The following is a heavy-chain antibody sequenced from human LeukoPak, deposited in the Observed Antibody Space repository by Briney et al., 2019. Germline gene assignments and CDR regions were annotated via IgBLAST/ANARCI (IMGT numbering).Heavy chain of an antibody. J-gene: IGHJ3*02. V-gene: IGHV1-8*01. CDR1: GYTFTSYD. Sequence: ASVKVSCKASGYTFTSYDINWVRQATGQGLEWMGWMNPNSGNTGYAQKFQGRVTMTRNTSISTAYMELSSLRSEDTAVYYCARETHMVRGVITDQGLRDDAFDIWGQGTMVTVSS. CDR3: ARETHMVRGVITDQGLRDDAFDI. CDR2: MNPNSGNT. D-gene: IGHD3-10*01.